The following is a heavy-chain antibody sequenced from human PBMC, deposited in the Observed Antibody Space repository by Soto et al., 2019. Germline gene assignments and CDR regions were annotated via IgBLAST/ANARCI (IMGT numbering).Heavy chain of an antibody. J-gene: IGHJ4*02. CDR1: GYTFTSYG. Sequence: ASVKVSCKASGYTFTSYGITWVRQAPGQGLEWLGWINGYNGNTNYAQKLQGRVTMTTDTSTSTAYMELRSLRSDDTAVYYCARDHVVRGNYYDYWGQGTLVTVSS. CDR2: INGYNGNT. CDR3: ARDHVVRGNYYDY. V-gene: IGHV1-18*01. D-gene: IGHD1-26*01.